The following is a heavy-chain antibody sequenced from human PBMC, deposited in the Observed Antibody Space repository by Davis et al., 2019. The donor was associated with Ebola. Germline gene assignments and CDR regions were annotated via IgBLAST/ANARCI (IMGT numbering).Heavy chain of an antibody. D-gene: IGHD6-13*01. Sequence: SVKVSCKASGGTFSSYAISWVRQAPGQGLEWMGRIIPILGIANYAQKFQGRVTITADKSTSTAYMELSSLRSEDTAVYYCARGQSSSWYRLDYWGQGTLVTVSS. CDR3: ARGQSSSWYRLDY. CDR2: IIPILGIA. CDR1: GGTFSSYA. V-gene: IGHV1-69*04. J-gene: IGHJ4*02.